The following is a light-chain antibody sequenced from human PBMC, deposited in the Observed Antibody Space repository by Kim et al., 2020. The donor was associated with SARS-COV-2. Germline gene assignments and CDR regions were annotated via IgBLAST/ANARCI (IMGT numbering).Light chain of an antibody. Sequence: ALGQTGRITCQGDSLRSYYASWYQQKPGQAPVLGIYGKNNRPSGIPDRFSGSSSGNTASLTITGAQAEDEADYYCNSRDSSGNHLVFGGGTQLTVL. J-gene: IGLJ3*02. CDR3: NSRDSSGNHLV. CDR2: GKN. CDR1: SLRSYY. V-gene: IGLV3-19*01.